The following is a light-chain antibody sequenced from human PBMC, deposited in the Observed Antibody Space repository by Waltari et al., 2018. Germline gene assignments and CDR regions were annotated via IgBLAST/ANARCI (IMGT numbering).Light chain of an antibody. CDR3: YSTDSSGNYRV. J-gene: IGLJ3*02. CDR1: ALTKKY. Sequence: SYELTQSPSVSVSPGQTARITCSGDALTKKYAYWFQQKSGLAPVLVMFEDSKRPSGSPERFSGSSSGTMATLTISGAQVEDEADYYCYSTDSSGNYRVFGGGTKLTVL. CDR2: EDS. V-gene: IGLV3-10*01.